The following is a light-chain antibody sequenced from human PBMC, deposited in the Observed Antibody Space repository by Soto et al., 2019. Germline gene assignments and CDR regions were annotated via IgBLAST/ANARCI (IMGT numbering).Light chain of an antibody. V-gene: IGKV1-5*01. CDR2: DVF. Sequence: DIQMTQSPSSLSASVGDRVTITYRASQSITYWLAWYQQKPGRAPKLLIYDVFNLQSGVPSRFSGSGSGTEFTLTISSLQPDDSATYYCQQYHSFSFTFGQGTKLEIK. CDR1: QSITYW. J-gene: IGKJ2*01. CDR3: QQYHSFSFT.